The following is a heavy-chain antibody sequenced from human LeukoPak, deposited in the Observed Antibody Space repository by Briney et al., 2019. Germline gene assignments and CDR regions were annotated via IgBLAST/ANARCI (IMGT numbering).Heavy chain of an antibody. J-gene: IGHJ4*02. V-gene: IGHV3-23*01. D-gene: IGHD1-26*01. CDR3: AKVPWEFHYFDY. CDR2: ISGSGGST. Sequence: GGSLRLSCAASGFTFSSYAMSWFRQAPGKGLEWVSAISGSGGSTYYADSVKGRFTISRDNSKNTLYLQMNSLRAEDTAVYYCAKVPWEFHYFDYWGQGTLVTVSS. CDR1: GFTFSSYA.